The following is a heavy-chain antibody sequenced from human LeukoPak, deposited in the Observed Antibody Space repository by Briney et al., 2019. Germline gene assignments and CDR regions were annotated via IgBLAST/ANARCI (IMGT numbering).Heavy chain of an antibody. CDR2: IHYSGST. V-gene: IGHV4-39*01. D-gene: IGHD6-13*01. CDR1: GGSISSSGYF. J-gene: IGHJ4*02. Sequence: SETLSLTCRVSGGSISSSGYFWGWIRQPPGKGLDWIGSIHYSGSTYYNPSLKSRVTISVDTSKNQFSLKLSSVTAADTAVYYCARAKGEIFTSSSFYFDYWGQGILVSVSS. CDR3: ARAKGEIFTSSSFYFDY.